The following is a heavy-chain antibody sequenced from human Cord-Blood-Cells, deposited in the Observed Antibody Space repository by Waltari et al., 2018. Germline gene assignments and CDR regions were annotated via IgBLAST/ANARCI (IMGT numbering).Heavy chain of an antibody. Sequence: AASGFTFSSYAMSWVRQAPGKGLEWVSAISGSGGSTYYADSVKGRFTISRDNSKNTLYLQMNSLRAEDTAVYYCAKAGVIFVDIVANGDAFDIWGQGTMVTVSS. V-gene: IGHV3-23*01. CDR2: ISGSGGST. CDR1: GFTFSSYA. D-gene: IGHD5-12*01. CDR3: AKAGVIFVDIVANGDAFDI. J-gene: IGHJ3*02.